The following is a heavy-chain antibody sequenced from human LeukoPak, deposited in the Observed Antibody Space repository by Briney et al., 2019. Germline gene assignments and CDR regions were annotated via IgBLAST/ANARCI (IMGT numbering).Heavy chain of an antibody. CDR3: ARSYDSSGYYVDY. D-gene: IGHD3-22*01. CDR1: GGSISSYY. CDR2: IYYSGST. Sequence: PSETLSLTCTVSGGSISSYYWSWIRQPPGKGLEWIGYIYYSGSTNYNPSLKSRVTISVDTSKNQFSLKLSSVTAADTAVYYCARSYDSSGYYVDYWGQGPWSPSPQ. V-gene: IGHV4-59*01. J-gene: IGHJ4*02.